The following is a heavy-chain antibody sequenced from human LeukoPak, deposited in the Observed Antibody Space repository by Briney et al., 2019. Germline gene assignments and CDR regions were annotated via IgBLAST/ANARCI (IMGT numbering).Heavy chain of an antibody. D-gene: IGHD6-6*01. CDR3: ARCPWQLGGLNWFDP. Sequence: ASETLSLTCAVYGGSFSGYYWSWIRQPPGKGLEWIGEINHSGSTNYNPSLKSRVTISVDTSKNQFSLKLSSVTAADTAVYYCARCPWQLGGLNWFDPWGQGTLVTDSS. CDR2: INHSGST. V-gene: IGHV4-34*01. J-gene: IGHJ5*02. CDR1: GGSFSGYY.